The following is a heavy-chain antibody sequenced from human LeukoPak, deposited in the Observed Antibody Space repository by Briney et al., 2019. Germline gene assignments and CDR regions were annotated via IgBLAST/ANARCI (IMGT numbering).Heavy chain of an antibody. D-gene: IGHD1-1*01. Sequence: PSETLSLTCTVSGGSLSSSSYYWGWIRQPPGKGLEWIGSIYYSGSTYYNPSLKSRVTISVDTSKNQFSLKLSSVTAADTAVYYCASGRGSDYWGQGTLVTVSS. CDR2: IYYSGST. CDR1: GGSLSSSSYY. V-gene: IGHV4-39*07. CDR3: ASGRGSDY. J-gene: IGHJ4*02.